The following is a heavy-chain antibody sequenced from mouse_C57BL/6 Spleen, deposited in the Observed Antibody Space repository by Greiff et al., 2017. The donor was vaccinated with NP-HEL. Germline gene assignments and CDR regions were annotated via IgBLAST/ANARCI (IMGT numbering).Heavy chain of an antibody. J-gene: IGHJ3*01. V-gene: IGHV1-52*01. CDR2: IDPSDSET. Sequence: QVQLKQPGAELVRPGSSVKLSCKASGYTFTSYWMHWVKQRPIQGLEWIGNIDPSDSETHYNQKFKDKATLTVDKSSSTAYMQLSSLTSEDSAVYYCATTAQVAWFAYWGQGTLVTVSA. D-gene: IGHD3-2*02. CDR1: GYTFTSYW. CDR3: ATTAQVAWFAY.